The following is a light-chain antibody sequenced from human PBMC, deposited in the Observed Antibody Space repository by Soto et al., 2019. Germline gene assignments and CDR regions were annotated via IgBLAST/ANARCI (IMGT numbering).Light chain of an antibody. V-gene: IGKV3-20*01. CDR2: GAS. Sequence: EIVLTQSPGTLSLSPGERATLACRASQSVSSSYLAWYQQKPGQAPRLLIYGASSRATGIPDRFSGSGSGTDFTLTISRLESEDFAVYYCQQYRSSPITFGQGTDWRL. J-gene: IGKJ5*01. CDR3: QQYRSSPIT. CDR1: QSVSSSY.